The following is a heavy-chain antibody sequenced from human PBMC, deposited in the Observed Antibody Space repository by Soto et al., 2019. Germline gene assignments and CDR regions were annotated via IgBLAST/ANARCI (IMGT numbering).Heavy chain of an antibody. D-gene: IGHD3-9*01. CDR2: ISAYNGNT. V-gene: IGHV1-18*01. J-gene: IGHJ4*02. CDR3: ATIGILTGDYGFFDY. Sequence: GASVKVSCKASGYTFTSYGISWVRQAPGQGLEWMGWISAYNGNTNYAQKLQGRVTMTTATSTSTAYMELRSLRSDDTAVYYCATIGILTGDYGFFDYWGQGDLDTVSS. CDR1: GYTFTSYG.